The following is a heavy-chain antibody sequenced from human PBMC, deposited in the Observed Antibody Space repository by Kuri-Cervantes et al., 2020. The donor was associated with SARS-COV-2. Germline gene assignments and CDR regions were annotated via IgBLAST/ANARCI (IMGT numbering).Heavy chain of an antibody. J-gene: IGHJ6*02. CDR1: GFTFSSYA. V-gene: IGHV3-64D*09. D-gene: IGHD3-3*01. Sequence: LTCAASGFTFSSYAMSWVRQAPGKGLEWVSAISSNGGNTYYADSVKGRFTISRDNSKNTLYLQMSSLRAEDTAVYYCVKDQAITIFGVAIYYYYGKDVWGQATTATVSS. CDR3: VKDQAITIFGVAIYYYYGKDV. CDR2: ISSNGGNT.